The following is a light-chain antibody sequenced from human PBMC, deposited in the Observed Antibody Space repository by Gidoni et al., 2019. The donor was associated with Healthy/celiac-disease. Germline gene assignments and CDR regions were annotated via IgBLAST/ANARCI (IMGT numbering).Light chain of an antibody. CDR2: GNS. CDR3: QSYDSSLSGSNVV. V-gene: IGLV1-40*01. Sequence: QSVLTQPPSVSGAPGQRVPISCTGSSPNIGAGYDVHWYQQLPGTAPKLLIYGNSNRPSGVPDRFSGSKSGTSASLAITGLQAEDAADYYCQSYDSSLSGSNVVFGGGTKLTVL. CDR1: SPNIGAGYD. J-gene: IGLJ2*01.